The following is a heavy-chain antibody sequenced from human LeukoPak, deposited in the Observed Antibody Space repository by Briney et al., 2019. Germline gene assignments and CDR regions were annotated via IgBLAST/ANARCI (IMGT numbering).Heavy chain of an antibody. CDR2: INTNTGNP. J-gene: IGHJ6*03. Sequence: ASVKVSCKASGDTFSRYPISWVRQAPGQGLEWMGWINTNTGNPTYAQGFTGRFVFSLDTSVSTAYLQISSLKAEDTAVYYCARVENSYGPFYYYYMDVWGKGTTVTVSS. CDR1: GDTFSRYP. D-gene: IGHD5-18*01. CDR3: ARVENSYGPFYYYYMDV. V-gene: IGHV7-4-1*02.